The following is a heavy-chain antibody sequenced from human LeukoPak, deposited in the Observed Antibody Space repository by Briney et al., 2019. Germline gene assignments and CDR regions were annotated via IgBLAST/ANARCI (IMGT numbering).Heavy chain of an antibody. D-gene: IGHD6-19*01. J-gene: IGHJ4*02. Sequence: GRSLRLSCVASGFTFSGYSMHWVRQAPGKGLEWVAAISSDGNNIFYADSVKGRFTISRDNSRKTLYLQMNSLRTEDTALYYCARDREAGTGPFDYWGQGTLVTVSS. CDR1: GFTFSGYS. V-gene: IGHV3-30*04. CDR2: ISSDGNNI. CDR3: ARDREAGTGPFDY.